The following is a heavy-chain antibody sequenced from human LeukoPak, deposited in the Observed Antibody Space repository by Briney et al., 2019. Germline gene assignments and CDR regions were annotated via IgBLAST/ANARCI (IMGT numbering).Heavy chain of an antibody. CDR2: IYPGDSDT. D-gene: IGHD5-18*01. V-gene: IGHV5-51*01. Sequence: GESLKISCKGSGYSFTSYWIGWVRQMPGKGLEWMGIIYPGDSDTRYSPSFQGQGTISADKSISTAYLQWSSLKASDTAMYYCATVRGYSYGYVGFFDYWGQGTLVTVSS. CDR3: ATVRGYSYGYVGFFDY. J-gene: IGHJ4*02. CDR1: GYSFTSYW.